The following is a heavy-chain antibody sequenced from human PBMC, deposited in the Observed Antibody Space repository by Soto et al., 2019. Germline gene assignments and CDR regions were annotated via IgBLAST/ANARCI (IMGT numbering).Heavy chain of an antibody. J-gene: IGHJ6*02. CDR2: IIADNGNT. V-gene: IGHV1-18*01. CDR3: ARGLAWVCPGGRCYTNEGDYGMNV. D-gene: IGHD2-2*02. Sequence: APVKVSCKVSGYTFASYGLSWVRQAPGHGLAWMGRIIADNGNTKYAQWDAQKYQGRVTMTTDTSTSTAYMELSSLRSDDTAVYYCARGLAWVCPGGRCYTNEGDYGMNVWRRVTTVTF. CDR1: GYTFASYG.